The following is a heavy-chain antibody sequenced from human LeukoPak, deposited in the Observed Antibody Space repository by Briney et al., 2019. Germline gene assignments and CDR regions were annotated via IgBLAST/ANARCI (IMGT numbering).Heavy chain of an antibody. CDR2: IWYDGSNK. Sequence: GRSLRLSCAASGFTSSTYAMYWVRQAPGKGLEWVSIIWYDGSNKFCADSVKGRFTISRDNSKNTLYLQMNSLRAEDTAVYYCARGAYCSGSCPGAFDIWGQGTMVTVSS. V-gene: IGHV3-33*01. CDR1: GFTSSTYA. D-gene: IGHD2-15*01. J-gene: IGHJ3*02. CDR3: ARGAYCSGSCPGAFDI.